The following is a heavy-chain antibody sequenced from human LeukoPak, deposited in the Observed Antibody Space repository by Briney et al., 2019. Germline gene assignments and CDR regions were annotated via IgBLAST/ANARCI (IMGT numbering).Heavy chain of an antibody. CDR1: GGSFSGDF. J-gene: IGHJ4*02. V-gene: IGHV4-34*01. Sequence: SETLSLTCAVYGGSFSGDFWSGIRQSPGKGLEWIGGINHGGSTTYNQSLQSRVTMSVDTSTNQISLKMTPVTAADTAVYYCARTYGDYSFAFDYWGQGTLVTVSS. CDR3: ARTYGDYSFAFDY. CDR2: INHGGST. D-gene: IGHD4-17*01.